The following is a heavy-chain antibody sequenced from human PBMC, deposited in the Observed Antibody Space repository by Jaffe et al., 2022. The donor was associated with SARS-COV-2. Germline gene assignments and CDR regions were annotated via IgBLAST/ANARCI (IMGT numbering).Heavy chain of an antibody. Sequence: EVQLVESGGGLVQPGRSLRLSCAASGFTFDDYAMHWVRQAPGKGLEWVSGISWNSGSIGYADSVKGRFTISRDNAKNSLYLQMNSLRAEDTALYYCAKAMPAVAGTSNYFDYWGQGTLVTVSS. CDR1: GFTFDDYA. CDR2: ISWNSGSI. J-gene: IGHJ4*02. CDR3: AKAMPAVAGTSNYFDY. D-gene: IGHD6-19*01. V-gene: IGHV3-9*01.